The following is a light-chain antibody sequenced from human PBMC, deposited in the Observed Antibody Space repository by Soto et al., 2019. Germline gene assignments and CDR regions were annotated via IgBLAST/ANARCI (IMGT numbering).Light chain of an antibody. V-gene: IGKV1-39*01. J-gene: IGKJ1*01. CDR1: QTIDNY. CDR2: AAS. Sequence: IQMTQSPASLSASLGDGVSITCRASQTIDNYLHWYQQKPGKAPNLLIYAASNLQTGVPSRFSGSGSGTDFALTISSLQPEDSAVYYCQQSYIAPWAFGQGTKVDI. CDR3: QQSYIAPWA.